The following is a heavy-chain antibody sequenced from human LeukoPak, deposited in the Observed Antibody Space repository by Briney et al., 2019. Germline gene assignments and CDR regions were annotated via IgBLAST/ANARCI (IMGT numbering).Heavy chain of an antibody. CDR2: ISHSGST. CDR1: GGSFSDYF. Sequence: SETLSLTCAVYGGSFSDYFWSWIRQPPGKGLEWIGEISHSGSTTYNPSLRSRVTISGDTSKKQFSLKLSSVTAADTAVYYCARRTGGPGSYWPPDIWGQGTMVTVSS. CDR3: ARRTGGPGSYWPPDI. V-gene: IGHV4-34*01. J-gene: IGHJ3*02. D-gene: IGHD3-10*01.